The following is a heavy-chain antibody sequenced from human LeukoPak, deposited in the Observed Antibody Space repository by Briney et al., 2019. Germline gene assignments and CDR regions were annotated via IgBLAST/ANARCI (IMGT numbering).Heavy chain of an antibody. CDR2: IPYDGSNK. J-gene: IGHJ4*02. Sequence: GRSLRLSCAASGFTFSSYGMHWVRQAPGKGLEWVAVIPYDGSNKYYADSVKGRFTISRDNSKNTLYLQMNSLRAEDTAVYYCAKRPYSGSYFFDYWGQGTLVTVSS. D-gene: IGHD1-26*01. V-gene: IGHV3-30*18. CDR1: GFTFSSYG. CDR3: AKRPYSGSYFFDY.